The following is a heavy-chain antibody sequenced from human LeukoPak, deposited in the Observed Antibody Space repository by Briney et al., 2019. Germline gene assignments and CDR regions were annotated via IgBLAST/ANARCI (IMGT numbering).Heavy chain of an antibody. Sequence: PSETLSLTCTVSGGSINSGSYYWSWIRQPAGKGLEWIGRISTSGSTNYNPSLKSRVTMSVDTSRNQFSLRLSSVTAADTAVYYCARLSRRYYYDYSGYFYYFDSWGQGTLVTVSS. CDR3: ARLSRRYYYDYSGYFYYFDS. J-gene: IGHJ4*02. V-gene: IGHV4-61*02. CDR2: ISTSGST. CDR1: GGSINSGSYY. D-gene: IGHD3-22*01.